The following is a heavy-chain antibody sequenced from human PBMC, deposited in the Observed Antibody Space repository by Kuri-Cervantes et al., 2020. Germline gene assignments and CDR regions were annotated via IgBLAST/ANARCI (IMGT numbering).Heavy chain of an antibody. V-gene: IGHV4-4*02. J-gene: IGHJ1*01. CDR2: IYYSGNT. D-gene: IGHD2-21*02. CDR3: ARGSPRAYCGGDCAEYFQH. CDR1: GGSISSTNW. Sequence: SCDVSGGSISSTNWWSWVRQPPGKALEWIGFIYYSGNTNYNPSLKSRVTISVDTSKNQFSLKVTSVTAADTAVYYCARGSPRAYCGGDCAEYFQHWGQGTLVTVSS.